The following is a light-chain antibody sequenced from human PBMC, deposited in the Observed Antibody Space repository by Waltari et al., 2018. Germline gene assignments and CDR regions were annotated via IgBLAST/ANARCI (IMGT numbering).Light chain of an antibody. CDR2: AAS. V-gene: IGKV1D-8*01. Sequence: VISMTQSPSLVSASTGDRVTINCRVGQGISSSLAWYRQKPGKAPDLLIYAASTLQSGVPSRFSGSESGTDFTLTISGLQSEDFATYSCQQYSSFSTFGQGTKLDI. J-gene: IGKJ2*01. CDR3: QQYSSFST. CDR1: QGISSS.